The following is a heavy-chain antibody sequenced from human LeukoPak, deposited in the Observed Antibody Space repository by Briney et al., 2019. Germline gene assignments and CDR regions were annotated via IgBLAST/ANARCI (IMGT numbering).Heavy chain of an antibody. D-gene: IGHD4-17*01. J-gene: IGHJ6*02. Sequence: GGSLRLSCAASGFTFSSYSMNWVRQAPGKGLEWVSSISSSSSYVYYADSVKGRFTISRDNAKNSLYLQMNSLRAEDTAVYYCARDLVTTVTTGSLSDNYYYGMDVWGQGTTVTVSS. V-gene: IGHV3-21*01. CDR3: ARDLVTTVTTGSLSDNYYYGMDV. CDR1: GFTFSSYS. CDR2: ISSSSSYV.